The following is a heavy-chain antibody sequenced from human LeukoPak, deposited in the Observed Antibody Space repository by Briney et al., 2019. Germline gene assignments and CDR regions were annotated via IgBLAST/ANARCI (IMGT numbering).Heavy chain of an antibody. V-gene: IGHV4-38-2*02. CDR1: GYSISSGYY. Sequence: PSETLSLTCTVSGYSISSGYYWGWIRQPPGKGLEWIGSIYHSGSTYYNPSLKSRVTISVDTSKNQFSLKLSSVTAADTAVYYCARAGTRFDPWGQGTLVTVSS. CDR3: ARAGTRFDP. J-gene: IGHJ5*02. CDR2: IYHSGST.